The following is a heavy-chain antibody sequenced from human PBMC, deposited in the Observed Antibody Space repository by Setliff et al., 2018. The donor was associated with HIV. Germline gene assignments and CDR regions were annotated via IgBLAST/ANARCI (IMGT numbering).Heavy chain of an antibody. V-gene: IGHV1-2*06. CDR1: GGTFDSHA. D-gene: IGHD4-17*01. Sequence: ASVKVSCKASGGTFDSHAISWVRQAPGQGLEWMGRINPNTGGTNYAQKFQGRVTMTRDTSISTAYMELSRLTSDDTALYYCARETVGGYYFDYWGHGALVTVSS. CDR2: INPNTGGT. J-gene: IGHJ4*01. CDR3: ARETVGGYYFDY.